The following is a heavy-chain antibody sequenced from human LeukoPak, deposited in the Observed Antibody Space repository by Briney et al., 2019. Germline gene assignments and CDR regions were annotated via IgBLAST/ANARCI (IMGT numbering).Heavy chain of an antibody. CDR2: IYYRGST. V-gene: IGHV4-38-2*02. CDR1: GYSISSGYY. J-gene: IGHJ4*02. D-gene: IGHD3-22*01. CDR3: ARDVRNYYDSSGYYIFDY. Sequence: SETLSLTCSVSGYSISSGYYWGWIRQPPEKGLEWTGNIYYRGSTDYNPSLKSRVTISRDTSKNQFSLKLSSVTAADTAVYYCARDVRNYYDSSGYYIFDYWGQGTLVTVSS.